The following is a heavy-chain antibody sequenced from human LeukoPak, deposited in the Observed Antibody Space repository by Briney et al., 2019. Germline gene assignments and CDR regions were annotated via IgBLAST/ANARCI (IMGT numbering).Heavy chain of an antibody. CDR2: IIPIFGTA. Sequence: SVKVSCKASGYTFTSYAISWVRQAPGQGLEWMGGIIPIFGTANYAQKFQGRVTITTDESTSTAYMELSSLRSEDTAVYYCARDFHYGDYGSYWGQGTLVTVSS. D-gene: IGHD4-17*01. V-gene: IGHV1-69*05. J-gene: IGHJ4*02. CDR3: ARDFHYGDYGSY. CDR1: GYTFTSYA.